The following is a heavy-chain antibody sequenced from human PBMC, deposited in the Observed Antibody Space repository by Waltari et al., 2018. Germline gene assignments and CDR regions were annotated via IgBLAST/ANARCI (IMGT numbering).Heavy chain of an antibody. V-gene: IGHV3-30-3*01. CDR3: ARVQNPIAVAGTFDY. J-gene: IGHJ4*02. D-gene: IGHD6-19*01. Sequence: QVQLVESGGGVVQPGRSLRLSCAASGFTFSSYAMHWVRQAPGKGLEWVAVISYDGSNKYYADSVKGRFTISRDNSKNTLYLQMNSLRAEDTAVYYCARVQNPIAVAGTFDYWGQGTLVTVSS. CDR2: ISYDGSNK. CDR1: GFTFSSYA.